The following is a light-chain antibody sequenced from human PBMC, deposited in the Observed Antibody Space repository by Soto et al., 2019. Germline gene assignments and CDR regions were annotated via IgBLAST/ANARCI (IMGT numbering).Light chain of an antibody. CDR3: SSKRGSTGV. CDR1: SSDVGGYDY. CDR2: DVS. V-gene: IGLV2-14*01. J-gene: IGLJ1*01. Sequence: QSVLTQPASVSGSPGQTITISCTGTSSDVGGYDYVSWHQQHPGKAPKLMIYDVSKRPSGVSNRFSGSKSGNTASLTIFGLQAEDEADYYCSSKRGSTGVFGTGTKVTVL.